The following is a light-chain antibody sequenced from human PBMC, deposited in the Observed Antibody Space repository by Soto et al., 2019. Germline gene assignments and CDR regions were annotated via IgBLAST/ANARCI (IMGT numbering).Light chain of an antibody. Sequence: EFVLTHSPATLSLSPGERATLSCRASQSVSSYLAWYQQKPGQAPRLLIYDASNRATGIPARFSGTGSGTEFTLTISRLEPEDFAVYYCQQYGSSSWTFGQGTKVDIK. V-gene: IGKV3-11*01. J-gene: IGKJ1*01. CDR1: QSVSSY. CDR3: QQYGSSSWT. CDR2: DAS.